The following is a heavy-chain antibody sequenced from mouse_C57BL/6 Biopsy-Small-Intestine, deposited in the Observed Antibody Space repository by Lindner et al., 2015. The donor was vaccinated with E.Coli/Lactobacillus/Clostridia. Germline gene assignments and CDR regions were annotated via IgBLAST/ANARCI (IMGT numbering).Heavy chain of an antibody. CDR2: INPFNDVT. Sequence: VQLQESGPEVVKPGASVKMSCKASGYIFTGYVMHWVKQKPGQGLEWIGYINPFNDVTKYNEKFKGKATLTSDKSSSAAYMELSRLTSEDSAVYYCTKGDWYFGVWGAGTTVTVSS. V-gene: IGHV1-14*01. J-gene: IGHJ1*01. CDR1: GYIFTGYV. CDR3: TKGDWYFGV.